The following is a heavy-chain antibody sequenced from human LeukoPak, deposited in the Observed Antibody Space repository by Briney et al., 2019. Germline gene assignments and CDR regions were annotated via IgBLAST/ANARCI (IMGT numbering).Heavy chain of an antibody. J-gene: IGHJ6*02. V-gene: IGHV4-59*01. CDR3: ARGPDYSNYIYYYGMDV. Sequence: SETLSLTCTVSGGSISSYYWSWIRQHPGKGLEWIGYIYYSGSTNYNPSLKSRVTISVDTSKNQFSLNLSSVTAADTAVYYCARGPDYSNYIYYYGMDVWGQGTTVTVSS. CDR2: IYYSGST. CDR1: GGSISSYY. D-gene: IGHD4-11*01.